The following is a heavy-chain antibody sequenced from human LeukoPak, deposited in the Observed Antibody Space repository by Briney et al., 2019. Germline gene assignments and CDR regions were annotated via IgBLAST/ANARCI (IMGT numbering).Heavy chain of an antibody. J-gene: IGHJ4*02. V-gene: IGHV3-23*01. CDR1: GFTFSSYA. CDR3: AKDGSGSFSFDY. D-gene: IGHD3-10*01. Sequence: GGSLRLSCAVSGFTFSSYAMSWVRQAPGKGLEWVSGISGSGGSTYYADSVKGRFTISRDNSKNTLYLQMNSLRAEDTAVYYCAKDGSGSFSFDYWGQGTLVTVSS. CDR2: ISGSGGST.